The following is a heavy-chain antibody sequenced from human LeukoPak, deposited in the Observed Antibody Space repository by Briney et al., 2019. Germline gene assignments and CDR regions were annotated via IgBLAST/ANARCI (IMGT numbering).Heavy chain of an antibody. Sequence: SETLSLTCSVSGDPFGSFYWSWVRQPPGKGLEWIGHIYTSGTTNYHPSLKSRVTISVDTSKKQFSLKLGSVTAADTAMYFCARRAFGSSSPFDYWGQGALVTVSS. CDR2: IYTSGTT. CDR3: ARRAFGSSSPFDY. V-gene: IGHV4-4*09. CDR1: GDPFGSFY. D-gene: IGHD6-6*01. J-gene: IGHJ4*02.